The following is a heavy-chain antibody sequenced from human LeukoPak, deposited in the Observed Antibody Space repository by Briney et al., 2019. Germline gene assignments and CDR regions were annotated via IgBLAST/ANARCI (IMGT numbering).Heavy chain of an antibody. CDR3: ARAEVGSGWYRYFDY. V-gene: IGHV4-4*02. Sequence: PSETLSLTCAVSGGSISSSNWWSWVRQPPGKGLEWIGEIYHSGSTNYNPSLKSRVTISVDKSKNQFSLKLSSVTAADTAVYYCARAEVGSGWYRYFDYWGQGTLVTVSS. CDR2: IYHSGST. D-gene: IGHD6-19*01. J-gene: IGHJ4*02. CDR1: GGSISSSNW.